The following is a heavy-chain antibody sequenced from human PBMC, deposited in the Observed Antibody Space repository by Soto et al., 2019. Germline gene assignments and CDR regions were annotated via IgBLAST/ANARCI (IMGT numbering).Heavy chain of an antibody. CDR3: ARTVPTISGDVLNY. CDR1: GFTFSTYW. D-gene: IGHD5-12*01. V-gene: IGHV3-7*01. CDR2: IKQDGSEK. Sequence: EVQLVESGGGLVQPGGSLRLSCAASGFTFSTYWMTWARQPPGRGRGWVANIKQDGSEKYYVDSVKGRFTISRDNVENSLYLQMSSLRAEDTALYYCARTVPTISGDVLNYWGQGTLVTVSS. J-gene: IGHJ4*02.